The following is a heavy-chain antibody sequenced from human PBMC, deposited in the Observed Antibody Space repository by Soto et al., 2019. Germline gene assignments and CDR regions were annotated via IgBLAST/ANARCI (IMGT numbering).Heavy chain of an antibody. CDR1: GGSISRYY. V-gene: IGHV4-59*01. Sequence: SETLSLTCTVSGGSISRYYWTWIRQTPEKGLEWIGYIYNRGTPDYNPSLKSRVTISLDTSKNQLSLQLTSVTAADTAVYFCAGDSSAYYHFDYWGQGALVTVSS. CDR2: IYNRGTP. D-gene: IGHD3-22*01. CDR3: AGDSSAYYHFDY. J-gene: IGHJ4*02.